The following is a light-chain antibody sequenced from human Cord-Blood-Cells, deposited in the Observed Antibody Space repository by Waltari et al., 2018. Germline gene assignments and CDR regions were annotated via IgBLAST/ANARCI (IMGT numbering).Light chain of an antibody. CDR3: SSYAGSNNLV. CDR2: EVS. CDR1: SSDVGGYNY. J-gene: IGLJ3*02. V-gene: IGLV2-8*01. Sequence: QSALTQPPSASGSPGQSVTIPCTGTSSDVGGYNYVSWYQQPPGKAPKRRIYEVSKRPSGVPDRFSGSKSGNTASLTVSGLQAEDEADYYCSSYAGSNNLVFGGGTKLTVL.